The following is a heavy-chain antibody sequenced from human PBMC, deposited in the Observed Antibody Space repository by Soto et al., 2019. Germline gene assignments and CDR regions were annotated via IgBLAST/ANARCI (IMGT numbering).Heavy chain of an antibody. CDR3: AKDGIAARRGRFDY. Sequence: GGSLRLSCAASGFTFSSYAMSWVRQAPGKGLEWVSAISGSGGSTYYADSVKGRFTISRDNSKNTLSLKINSLRAEDTAVYYCAKDGIAARRGRFDYWGQGTLVTFSS. J-gene: IGHJ4*02. V-gene: IGHV3-23*01. CDR2: ISGSGGST. CDR1: GFTFSSYA. D-gene: IGHD6-6*01.